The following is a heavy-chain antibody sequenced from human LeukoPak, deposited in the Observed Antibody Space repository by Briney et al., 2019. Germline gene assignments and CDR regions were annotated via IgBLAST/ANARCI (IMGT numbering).Heavy chain of an antibody. V-gene: IGHV3-21*01. CDR1: GFTFSSYS. Sequence: GGSLRLSCAASGFTFSSYSMNWVRQAPGKGLEWVSSISSSSSYIYYADSVKGRFTISRDNAKNSLYLQMNSLRAEDTAVYYCSGSMVLDPNFSYWGQGTLVTVSS. D-gene: IGHD4/OR15-4a*01. CDR2: ISSSSSYI. CDR3: SGSMVLDPNFSY. J-gene: IGHJ4*02.